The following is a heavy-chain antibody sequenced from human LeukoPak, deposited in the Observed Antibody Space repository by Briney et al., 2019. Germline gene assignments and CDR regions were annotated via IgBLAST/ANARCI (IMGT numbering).Heavy chain of an antibody. Sequence: PSQTLSLTCTVSSGSISSGGYYWRWRRQHRGKGLEWIGYIYYSGSTYYNPSLKSRVTISVDTSKNQFSLKLSSVTAADTAVYYCARGNGLDYYGSGSHYNWFDSWGQGTLVTVSS. J-gene: IGHJ5*01. CDR3: ARGNGLDYYGSGSHYNWFDS. CDR1: SGSISSGGYY. CDR2: IYYSGST. D-gene: IGHD3-10*01. V-gene: IGHV4-31*03.